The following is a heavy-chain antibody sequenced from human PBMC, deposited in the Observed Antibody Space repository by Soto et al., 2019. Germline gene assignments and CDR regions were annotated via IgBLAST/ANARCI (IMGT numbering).Heavy chain of an antibody. CDR2: INSDGSST. Sequence: PGGALRLSCAASGFTFSSYWMHLVRPAPGEGVVWGSRINSDGSSTSYADSVKGRFTISRDNAKNTLYLQMNSLRAEDTAVYYCARVRDERYYDYIWGSYEPNDAFDIWGQGTMVTVSS. V-gene: IGHV3-74*01. CDR1: GFTFSSYW. J-gene: IGHJ3*02. D-gene: IGHD3-16*01. CDR3: ARVRDERYYDYIWGSYEPNDAFDI.